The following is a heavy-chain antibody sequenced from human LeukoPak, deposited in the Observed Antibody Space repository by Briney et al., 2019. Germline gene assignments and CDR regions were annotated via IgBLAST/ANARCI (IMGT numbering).Heavy chain of an antibody. Sequence: GGSLRRSCAGTGFTCSSADMSWVGQAPGKGLEWVSGISGSGGNTYYADSVKGRVTISRDNSKNTLYLQMNSLRAEDTAVYYCAKGYYYGMDVWGQGTTVTVSS. CDR3: AKGYYYGMDV. CDR2: ISGSGGNT. J-gene: IGHJ6*02. V-gene: IGHV3-23*01. CDR1: GFTCSSAD.